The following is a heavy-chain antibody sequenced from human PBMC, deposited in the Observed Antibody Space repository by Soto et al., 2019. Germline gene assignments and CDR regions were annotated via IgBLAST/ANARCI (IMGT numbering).Heavy chain of an antibody. CDR2: IKQDGSEK. CDR1: GFTFSSYW. D-gene: IGHD5-18*01. Sequence: EVQLVESGGGLVQPGGSLRLSCAASGFTFSSYWMSWVRQAPGKGLEWVANIKQDGSEKYYVDSVKGRFTISRDNAKNSLYLQMNSLRAEDTAVYYCARAGYSNVFGFLSEGGMDVWGQGTTVTVSS. J-gene: IGHJ6*02. V-gene: IGHV3-7*05. CDR3: ARAGYSNVFGFLSEGGMDV.